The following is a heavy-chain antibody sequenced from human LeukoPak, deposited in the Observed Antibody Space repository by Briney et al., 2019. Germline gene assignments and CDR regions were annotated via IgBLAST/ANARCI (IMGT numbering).Heavy chain of an antibody. Sequence: GGSLRLSCAASGFTFSSCAMSWVRQAPGKGLEWVSAISGSGGSTYYADSVKGRFTISRDISKNTLYLQMNSLRAEDTAVYYCAKDPTDFDSSGQTYFDYWGQGTLVTVSS. CDR3: AKDPTDFDSSGQTYFDY. CDR2: ISGSGGST. D-gene: IGHD3-22*01. CDR1: GFTFSSCA. V-gene: IGHV3-23*01. J-gene: IGHJ4*02.